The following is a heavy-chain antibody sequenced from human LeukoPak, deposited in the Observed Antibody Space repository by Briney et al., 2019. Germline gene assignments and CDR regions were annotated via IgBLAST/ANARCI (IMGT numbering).Heavy chain of an antibody. D-gene: IGHD3-3*01. CDR1: GFTFGKYW. V-gene: IGHV3-7*03. J-gene: IGHJ4*02. CDR2: IKLDGSEK. Sequence: GGSLRLSCVASGFTFGKYWMSWVRQAPGKGLEWVANIKLDGSEKNYVDSVKGRFTISRDNTKNSLYLQMSSLRVEDTAVFYCARDQYDTWSRRGNFDSWGQGTLVIVSS. CDR3: ARDQYDTWSRRGNFDS.